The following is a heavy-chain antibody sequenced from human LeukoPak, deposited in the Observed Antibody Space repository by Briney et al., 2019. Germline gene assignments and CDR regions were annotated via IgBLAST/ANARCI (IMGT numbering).Heavy chain of an antibody. D-gene: IGHD4-23*01. CDR1: GFTFDDYA. V-gene: IGHV3-9*01. CDR2: ISWNSGSM. CDR3: AKEGSVAATRGFDY. Sequence: GRSLRLSCAASGFTFDDYAMHWVRQAPGKGLEWVSGISWNSGSMGYADSVKGRFTISRDNAKNSLYLQMNSLRAEDTALYYCAKEGSVAATRGFDYWGQGTLVTVSS. J-gene: IGHJ4*02.